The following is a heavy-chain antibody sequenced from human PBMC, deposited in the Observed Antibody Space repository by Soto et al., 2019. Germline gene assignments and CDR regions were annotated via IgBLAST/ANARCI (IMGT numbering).Heavy chain of an antibody. V-gene: IGHV4-4*02. CDR2: IYHSGST. D-gene: IGHD2-2*01. CDR3: ARVPRYQLLKGWFDP. CDR1: GGSISSSNL. Sequence: SETLSLTCAVSGGSISSSNLWSCVRQPPGKGLEWIGEIYHSGSTNYNPSLKSRVTISVDKSKNQFSLKLSSVTAADTAVYYCARVPRYQLLKGWFDPWGQGTLVTVSS. J-gene: IGHJ5*02.